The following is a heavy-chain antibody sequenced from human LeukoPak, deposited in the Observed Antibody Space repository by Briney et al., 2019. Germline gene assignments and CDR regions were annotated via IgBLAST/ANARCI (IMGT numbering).Heavy chain of an antibody. J-gene: IGHJ4*02. Sequence: GGSLRLSCVASGFTISNYRMNWVRQAPGKGLEWVSNISSSSSSIFYADPVKGRFTISRDNVKNSLDLQMNSLRAEDTGVYYCARDATRGTYYYDSSGYYPDYWGQGTLVTVSS. CDR3: ARDATRGTYYYDSSGYYPDY. CDR1: GFTISNYR. CDR2: ISSSSSSI. V-gene: IGHV3-48*01. D-gene: IGHD3-22*01.